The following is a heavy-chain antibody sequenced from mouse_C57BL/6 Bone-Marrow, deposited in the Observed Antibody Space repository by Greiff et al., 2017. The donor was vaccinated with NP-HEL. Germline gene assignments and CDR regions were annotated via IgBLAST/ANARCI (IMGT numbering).Heavy chain of an antibody. D-gene: IGHD4-1*01. CDR3: TTRLTEGDY. J-gene: IGHJ2*01. Sequence: EVQLQQSGAELVRPGASVKLSCTASGFNFTDYYMHWVKQRPEQGLEWIGKIDPADGDTEYAPKFKGKATMTADTSSNTAYLQLSRLTSEDTAVYYCTTRLTEGDYRGQGTTLTVSS. V-gene: IGHV14-1*01. CDR1: GFNFTDYY. CDR2: IDPADGDT.